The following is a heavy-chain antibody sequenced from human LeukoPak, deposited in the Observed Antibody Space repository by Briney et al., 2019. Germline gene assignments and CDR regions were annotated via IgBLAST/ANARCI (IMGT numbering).Heavy chain of an antibody. CDR1: GGTFSSYA. J-gene: IGHJ6*03. CDR3: ARHSSPGLLVYYMDV. Sequence: SVKVSCKAFGGTFSSYAISWVRQAPGQGLEWMGGIIPIFGTANYAQKFQGRVTITADESTSTAYMELSSLRSEDTAVYYCARHSSPGLLVYYMDVWGKGTTVTVSS. V-gene: IGHV1-69*13. CDR2: IIPIFGTA. D-gene: IGHD6-13*01.